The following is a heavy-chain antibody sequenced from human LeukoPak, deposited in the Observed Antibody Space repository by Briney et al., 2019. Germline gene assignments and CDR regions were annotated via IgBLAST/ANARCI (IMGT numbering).Heavy chain of an antibody. CDR3: ARDAIAAAGHQYDY. CDR1: GYTFTSNY. J-gene: IGHJ4*02. CDR2: ISPSGGST. D-gene: IGHD6-13*01. V-gene: IGHV1-46*01. Sequence: ASVKVSCKAFGYTFTSNYMHWVRQAPGQGPEWMGVISPSGGSTTYAQKFQGRVTLTRDMSTSTDYLELSSLRSEDTAVYYCARDAIAAAGHQYDYWGQGTLVTVSS.